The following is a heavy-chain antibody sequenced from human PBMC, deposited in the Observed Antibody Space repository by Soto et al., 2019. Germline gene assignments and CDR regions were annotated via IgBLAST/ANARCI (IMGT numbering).Heavy chain of an antibody. J-gene: IGHJ6*03. CDR3: ARAPTEVWHYYYMDV. CDR1: GFTFDDYG. CDR2: INWNGGST. D-gene: IGHD1-26*01. V-gene: IGHV3-20*01. Sequence: GGSLRLSCAASGFTFDDYGMSWVRQAPGKGLEWVSGINWNGGSTGYADSVKGRFTISRDNAKNSLYLQMNSLRAEDTALYHCARAPTEVWHYYYMDVWGKGTTVTVSS.